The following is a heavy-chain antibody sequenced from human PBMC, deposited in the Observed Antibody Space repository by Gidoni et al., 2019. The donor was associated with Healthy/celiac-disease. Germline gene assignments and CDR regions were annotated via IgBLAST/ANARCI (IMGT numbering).Heavy chain of an antibody. CDR2: IYYSGST. V-gene: IGHV4-31*03. CDR3: AREVYDFWSGYYTPPGMDV. CDR1: GGSISSGGYY. J-gene: IGHJ6*02. D-gene: IGHD3-3*01. Sequence: QVQLQESGPGLVKPSQTLSLTCTVSGGSISSGGYYWSWIRQHPGKGLAWIGYIYYSGSTYYNPSLKSRVTISVDTSKNQFSLKLSSVTAADTAVYYCAREVYDFWSGYYTPPGMDVWGQGTTVTVSS.